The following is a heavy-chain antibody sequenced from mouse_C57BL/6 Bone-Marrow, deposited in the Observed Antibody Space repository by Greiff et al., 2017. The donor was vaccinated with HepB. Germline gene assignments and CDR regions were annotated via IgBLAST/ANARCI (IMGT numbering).Heavy chain of an antibody. CDR2: SRNKANDYTT. V-gene: IGHV7-1*01. J-gene: IGHJ4*01. CDR3: ARDALTGTGAMDY. D-gene: IGHD4-1*01. CDR1: GFTFSDFY. Sequence: DVKLMESGGGLVQSGRSLRLSCATSGFTFSDFYMEWVRQAPGKGLEWIAASRNKANDYTTEYSASVKGRFIVSRDTSQSILYLQMNALRAEDTAIYYCARDALTGTGAMDYWGQGTSVTVSS.